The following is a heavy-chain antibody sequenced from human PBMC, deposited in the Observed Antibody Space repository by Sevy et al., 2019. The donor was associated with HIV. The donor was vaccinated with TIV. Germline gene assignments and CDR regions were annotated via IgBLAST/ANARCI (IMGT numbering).Heavy chain of an antibody. CDR3: ARDGIAGYCSGGSCQRTNYYYGMDV. D-gene: IGHD2-15*01. V-gene: IGHV3-33*01. J-gene: IGHJ6*02. CDR1: GFTFSSYG. Sequence: GGSLRLSCAASGFTFSSYGMHWVRQAPGKGLEWVAVIWYDGSNKYYADSVKGRFTISRDNSKNTLYLQMNSLRAEDTAVYYCARDGIAGYCSGGSCQRTNYYYGMDVWGQGTTVIVSS. CDR2: IWYDGSNK.